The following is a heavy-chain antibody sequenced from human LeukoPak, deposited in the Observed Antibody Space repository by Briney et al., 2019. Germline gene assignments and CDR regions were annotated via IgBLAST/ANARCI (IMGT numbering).Heavy chain of an antibody. D-gene: IGHD4-17*01. CDR3: AGGTTAVTQVNTY. CDR1: GGSINSDGFY. J-gene: IGHJ4*02. V-gene: IGHV4-30-4*01. Sequence: PSETLSLTCTVSGGSINSDGFYWSWIRQPPGKGLEWIGYIYYSGSTYYNPSLESRVTISLDTSKNQFSLRMISVTDADTAVYHCAGGTTAVTQVNTYWGQGTLVTVSS. CDR2: IYYSGST.